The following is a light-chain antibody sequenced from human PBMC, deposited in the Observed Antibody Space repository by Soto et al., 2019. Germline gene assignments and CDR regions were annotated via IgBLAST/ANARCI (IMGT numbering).Light chain of an antibody. V-gene: IGLV1-47*01. Sequence: QPVLTQPPSASGTPGQRVTISCSGSSSNIGSNYVYWYQQLPGTAPKLLIYRNNQRPSGVPDRFSGSKSGTSASLAISGLRSEDEADYYCAAWDDSLSVVFGGGTQQTVL. J-gene: IGLJ2*01. CDR1: SSNIGSNY. CDR3: AAWDDSLSVV. CDR2: RNN.